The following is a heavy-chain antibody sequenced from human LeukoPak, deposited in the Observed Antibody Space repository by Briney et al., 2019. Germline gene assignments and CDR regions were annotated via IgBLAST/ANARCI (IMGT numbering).Heavy chain of an antibody. J-gene: IGHJ2*01. D-gene: IGHD5/OR15-5a*01. CDR3: ARQRVSPFRALNYWYFDL. V-gene: IGHV4-61*02. Sequence: PSQTLSLTCAVSGGSISSGGYSWRWIRQPPGKGLEWIGRIYTSGSTNYNPSLKSRVTMSVDTSKNQFSLKLSSVTAADTAVYYCARQRVSPFRALNYWYFDLWGRGTLVTVSS. CDR2: IYTSGST. CDR1: GGSISSGGYS.